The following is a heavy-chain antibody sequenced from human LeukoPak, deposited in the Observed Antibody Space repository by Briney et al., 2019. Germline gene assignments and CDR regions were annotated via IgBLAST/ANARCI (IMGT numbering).Heavy chain of an antibody. V-gene: IGHV7-4-1*02. Sequence: ASVKVSCKASGYTFTTYAINWVRQVPGQGLEWMGWINTNTGNPTYAQGFTGRFVFSLDTSVSTAYLEISSLKAEDTAVYYCARRTRQLLVFWFDPWGQGTLVTVSS. CDR3: ARRTRQLLVFWFDP. D-gene: IGHD6-19*01. CDR1: GYTFTTYA. J-gene: IGHJ5*02. CDR2: INTNTGNP.